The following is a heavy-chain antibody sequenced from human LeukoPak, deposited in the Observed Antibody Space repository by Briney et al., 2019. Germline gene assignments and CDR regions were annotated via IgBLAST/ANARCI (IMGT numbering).Heavy chain of an antibody. CDR3: ARAGTCSSTSCDGGIEY. V-gene: IGHV3-21*06. J-gene: IGHJ4*02. CDR2: ISTTSTYI. Sequence: PGGSLRLSCAASGFAFSSYNMKWVRQAPGKGLEWVSFISTTSTYIYYADSVKGRFTVSRDNSKNLLYLQMNSLRVEDTAVYYCARAGTCSSTSCDGGIEYWGQGTLVTVSS. D-gene: IGHD2-2*01. CDR1: GFAFSSYN.